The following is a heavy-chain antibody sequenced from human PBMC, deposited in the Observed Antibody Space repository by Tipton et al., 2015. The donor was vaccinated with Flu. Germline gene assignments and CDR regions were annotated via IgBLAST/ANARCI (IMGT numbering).Heavy chain of an antibody. J-gene: IGHJ4*02. D-gene: IGHD1-14*01. CDR3: ARGNPPNSDTDC. V-gene: IGHV3-33*01. CDR2: IWYDGRDQ. Sequence: SLRLSCAASGFTFSDYGMHWVRQAPGKGLEWVAVIWYDGRDQRYANSVKGRFTISRDQSRSTVFLHMNSLRAEDTAVYYCARGNPPNSDTDCWGQGTLVTVSS. CDR1: GFTFSDYG.